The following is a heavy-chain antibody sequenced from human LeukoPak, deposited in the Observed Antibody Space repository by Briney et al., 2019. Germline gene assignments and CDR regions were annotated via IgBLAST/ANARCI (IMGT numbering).Heavy chain of an antibody. Sequence: GSLRLSCAASGFTFGGYSMNWVRQPPGKGLEWIGMIFYSGSAYYTPSLRGRVTLSVDTSRNQFSLNLISVTAADTGVYFCARQQSDTSLFDPWGQGTLVTVSS. CDR3: ARQQSDTSLFDP. D-gene: IGHD2-21*02. J-gene: IGHJ5*02. CDR2: IFYSGSA. CDR1: GFTFGGYS. V-gene: IGHV4-34*12.